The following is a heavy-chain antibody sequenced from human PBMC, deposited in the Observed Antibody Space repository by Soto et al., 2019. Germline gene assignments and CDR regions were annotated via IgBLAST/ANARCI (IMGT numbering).Heavy chain of an antibody. CDR2: IYWDDDK. V-gene: IGHV2-5*02. D-gene: IGHD4-17*01. CDR3: ARADYGDIVFEY. Sequence: QITLKESGPTLVKPTQTLTLTCTFSGFSFITTGVGVGWVRQSPGKALEWLALIYWDDDKRYSPSLKSRLTITKYTSKDQVVLSMTNMDPVDTATYSCARADYGDIVFEYWGQGTLVTVSS. CDR1: GFSFITTGVG. J-gene: IGHJ4*02.